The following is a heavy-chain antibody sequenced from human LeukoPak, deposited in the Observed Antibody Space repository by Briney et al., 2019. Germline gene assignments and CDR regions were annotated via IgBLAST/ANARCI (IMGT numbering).Heavy chain of an antibody. CDR1: GFTFSTYA. J-gene: IGHJ6*02. CDR2: ISGSGGST. Sequence: PGGSLRLSCAASGFTFSTYAMSWARHAPGKGLEWGSGISGSGGSTFYADSVKGRFTISRDNSKNTMYLQMNSLRVEDTGVYYCAKGVVPEVWGHGNPVTVSS. CDR3: AKGVVPEV. V-gene: IGHV3-23*01.